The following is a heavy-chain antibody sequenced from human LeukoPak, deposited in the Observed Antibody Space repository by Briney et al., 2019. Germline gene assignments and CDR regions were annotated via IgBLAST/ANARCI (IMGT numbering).Heavy chain of an antibody. CDR2: IRYDGSNK. V-gene: IGHV3-30*02. J-gene: IGHJ4*02. CDR3: AKVGAAGPYYFDY. D-gene: IGHD6-13*01. CDR1: GFTFSSYG. Sequence: PGGSLRLSCAASGFTFSSYGMHWVRQAPGKGLEWVAFIRYDGSNKYYADSVKGRFTISRDNSKNTLYLQMNSLRAEDTAVYYCAKVGAAGPYYFDYWGQGTLVTVSS.